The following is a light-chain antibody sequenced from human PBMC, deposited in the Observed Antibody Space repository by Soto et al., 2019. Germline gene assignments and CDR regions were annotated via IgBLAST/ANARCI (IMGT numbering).Light chain of an antibody. CDR1: NIGSKS. J-gene: IGLJ2*01. Sequence: SYELTQPPSVSVAPGKTAMITCGGDNIGSKSVHWYQQKPGQAPVVVINYNSDRPSGIPDRFPGSNSGSTATLTITRVEAGDEADYYCQVWDRSSDHVVFGGGTKLTVL. V-gene: IGLV3-21*04. CDR3: QVWDRSSDHVV. CDR2: YNS.